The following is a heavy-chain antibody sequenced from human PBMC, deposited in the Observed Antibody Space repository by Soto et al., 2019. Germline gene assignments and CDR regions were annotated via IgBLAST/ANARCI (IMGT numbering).Heavy chain of an antibody. V-gene: IGHV3-53*04. D-gene: IGHD4-17*01. CDR3: ARDFRPPYGVRYFDV. Sequence: EVQLVESGGGLVQPGGSLRLSCAASGFTVSSNYMSWVRQAPGKGLEWVSVIYSGGSTYYADSVKGRFTISRHNSKNTLYLLMNSLRAEDTAVYYCARDFRPPYGVRYFDVWCQGTLVTV. CDR2: IYSGGST. CDR1: GFTVSSNY. J-gene: IGHJ4*02.